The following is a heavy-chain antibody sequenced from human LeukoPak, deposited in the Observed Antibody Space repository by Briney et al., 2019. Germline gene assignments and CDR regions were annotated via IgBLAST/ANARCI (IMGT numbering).Heavy chain of an antibody. CDR1: GFTFSSYA. CDR2: ISSSGSTI. Sequence: GGSLRLSCAASGFTFSSYAMSWIRQAPGKGLEWVSYISSSGSTIYYADSVKGRFTISRDNAKNSLYLQMNSLRAEDTAVYYCARGGVAANWYFDLWGRGTLVTVSS. D-gene: IGHD6-13*01. V-gene: IGHV3-11*01. CDR3: ARGGVAANWYFDL. J-gene: IGHJ2*01.